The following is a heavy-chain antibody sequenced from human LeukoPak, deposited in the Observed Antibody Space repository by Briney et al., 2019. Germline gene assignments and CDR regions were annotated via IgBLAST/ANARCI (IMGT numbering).Heavy chain of an antibody. CDR1: GFTFSSYA. Sequence: GGSLRLSCAASGFTFSSYAMTWVRQAPGKGLEWVSTISGSGGSTYNADSVKGRFTISRDNSKNTLCLQMNSLRAEDTALYYCAKGWDGDYYYYYMDVWGKGTTVTVFS. V-gene: IGHV3-23*01. CDR3: AKGWDGDYYYYYMDV. D-gene: IGHD1-26*01. CDR2: ISGSGGST. J-gene: IGHJ6*03.